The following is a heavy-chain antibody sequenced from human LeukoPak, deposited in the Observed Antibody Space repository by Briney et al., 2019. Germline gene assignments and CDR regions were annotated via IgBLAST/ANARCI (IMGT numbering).Heavy chain of an antibody. J-gene: IGHJ4*02. CDR2: TSGSGGST. V-gene: IGHV3-23*01. Sequence: GGSLRLSCAASGFTFSSYAMSWVRQAPGKGLEWVSATSGSGGSTYYADSVKGRFTISRDNSKNTLYLQMNSLRAEDTAVYYCARDPGRRVPAAIRVGYYFDYWGQGTLVTVSS. CDR3: ARDPGRRVPAAIRVGYYFDY. CDR1: GFTFSSYA. D-gene: IGHD2-2*02.